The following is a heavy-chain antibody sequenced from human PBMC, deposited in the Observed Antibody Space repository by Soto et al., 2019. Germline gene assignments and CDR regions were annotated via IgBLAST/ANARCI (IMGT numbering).Heavy chain of an antibody. V-gene: IGHV4-59*02. D-gene: IGHD3-10*01. Sequence: SETLSLTCTVSGASDTTTYWRCIRQPPGKGLEWIVYIHYSGNSFYNPSLKSRVIMSVDTSKNQFSLRLTSVTAADTAVYFCERGAGEYATPSNYWGPGPLVNVSS. CDR3: ERGAGEYATPSNY. J-gene: IGHJ4*02. CDR2: IHYSGNS. CDR1: GASDTTTY.